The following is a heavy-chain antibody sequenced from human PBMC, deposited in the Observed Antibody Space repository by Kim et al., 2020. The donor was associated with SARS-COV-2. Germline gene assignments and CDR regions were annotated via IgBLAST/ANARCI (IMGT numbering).Heavy chain of an antibody. D-gene: IGHD3-22*01. V-gene: IGHV3-23*01. J-gene: IGHJ4*02. Sequence: DSVKGRFNSSRDNSRNTLDLQMDSLRAEETAVYYCAKDTSLSMIVVASFDCWGQGTLVTVSS. CDR3: AKDTSLSMIVVASFDC.